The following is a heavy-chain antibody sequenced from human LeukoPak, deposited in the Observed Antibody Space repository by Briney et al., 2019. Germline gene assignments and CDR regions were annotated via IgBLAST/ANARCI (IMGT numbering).Heavy chain of an antibody. CDR3: ARRVAVTGIYCFDL. V-gene: IGHV4-61*01. J-gene: IGHJ4*02. D-gene: IGHD6-19*01. CDR1: GGSVSSGSYY. CDR2: SYYSGST. Sequence: PSETLSLTCTVSGGSVSSGSYYWSWIRQSPGKGLEWIGYSYYSGSTKYNPSLKSRVTISVDTSKNQFSLKLSSVTAADTAVYYCARRVAVTGIYCFDLWGQGTPVTVSS.